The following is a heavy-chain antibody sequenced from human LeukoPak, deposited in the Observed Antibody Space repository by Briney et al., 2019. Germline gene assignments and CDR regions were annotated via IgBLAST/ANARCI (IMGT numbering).Heavy chain of an antibody. CDR3: ARVRLEWLLYAPYFDY. V-gene: IGHV4-39*01. D-gene: IGHD3-3*01. CDR1: GGSISGSGSSYY. CDR2: LYYSGST. J-gene: IGHJ4*02. Sequence: PSETLSLTCTVSGGSISGSGSSYYWVWIRQPPGKGLEWIGSLYYSGSTYYNPSLKSRITISVDTSENQFSLELSSVTAADTAVYYCARVRLEWLLYAPYFDYWGQGTLVTVSS.